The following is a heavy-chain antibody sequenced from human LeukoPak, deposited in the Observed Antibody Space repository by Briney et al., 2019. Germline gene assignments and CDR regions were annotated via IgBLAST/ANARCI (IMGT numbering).Heavy chain of an antibody. CDR3: ARDPPAVAANTYG. D-gene: IGHD6-6*01. CDR2: IYSGGGT. Sequence: GGSLRLSCAASGFTVSNNYMRWVRQAPGKGLEWVSLIYSGGGTYYADAVKGRFTISRDGSKSMLYLQMDSLRAEDTAIYYCARDPPAVAANTYGWGQGTLVTVSS. CDR1: GFTVSNNY. V-gene: IGHV3-66*01. J-gene: IGHJ1*01.